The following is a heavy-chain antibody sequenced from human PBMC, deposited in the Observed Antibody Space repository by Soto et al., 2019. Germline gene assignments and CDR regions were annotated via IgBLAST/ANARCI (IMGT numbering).Heavy chain of an antibody. J-gene: IGHJ4*02. CDR2: IYWDDDN. CDR3: AHDSSRYYGFNY. V-gene: IGHV2-5*02. D-gene: IGHD3-22*01. Sequence: QITLKESGPTLVKPTQTLTLTCTFSGFSLSTSGVGVGWIRQPPGKALEWLALIYWDDDNLYSPSLKSRPTITKETSKNQVVLTMTNLDPVDTATYYCAHDSSRYYGFNYWGQGTLVTVSS. CDR1: GFSLSTSGVG.